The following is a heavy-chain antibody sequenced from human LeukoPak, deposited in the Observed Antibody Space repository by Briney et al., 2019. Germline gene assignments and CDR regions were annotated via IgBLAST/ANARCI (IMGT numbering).Heavy chain of an antibody. J-gene: IGHJ4*02. Sequence: GASVKVSCKASGYTFIVYYIHWVRQAPGQGLEWMGRINPKSGATDHAQKFQGRVTMTSDTSINTAYMELRGLRYDDTAIYYCARAYSSGVFYFDYWGQGTLVTVSS. CDR3: ARAYSSGVFYFDY. CDR2: INPKSGAT. D-gene: IGHD6-25*01. CDR1: GYTFIVYY. V-gene: IGHV1-2*06.